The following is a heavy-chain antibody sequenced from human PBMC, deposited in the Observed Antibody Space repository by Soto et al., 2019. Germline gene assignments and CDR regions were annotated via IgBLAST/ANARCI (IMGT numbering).Heavy chain of an antibody. J-gene: IGHJ4*02. CDR1: GYTFTSYD. CDR3: ARASLYCSGGNCFPYYFDY. D-gene: IGHD2-15*01. CDR2: ISVYTGDT. V-gene: IGHV1-18*04. Sequence: ASVKVSCKTSGYTFTSYDFGWVRQAPGQGLQWMGWISVYTGDTKYTQSLQGRVTMTTDTSTTTAYMELRSLRSDDTAVYYCARASLYCSGGNCFPYYFDYWGQGTLVTVS.